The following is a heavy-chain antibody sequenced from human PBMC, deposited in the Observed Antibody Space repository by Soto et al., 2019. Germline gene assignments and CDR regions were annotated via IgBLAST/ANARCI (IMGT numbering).Heavy chain of an antibody. V-gene: IGHV3-49*03. Sequence: GGSLRLSCTASGFTFGDYAMSWFRQAPGKGLEWVGFIRSKAYGGTTEYAASVKGRFTISRDDSKSIAYLQMNSLKTEDTAVYYCTRVNIVLMVYTYYFDYWGQGTLVTVSS. CDR3: TRVNIVLMVYTYYFDY. CDR2: IRSKAYGGTT. D-gene: IGHD2-8*01. CDR1: GFTFGDYA. J-gene: IGHJ4*02.